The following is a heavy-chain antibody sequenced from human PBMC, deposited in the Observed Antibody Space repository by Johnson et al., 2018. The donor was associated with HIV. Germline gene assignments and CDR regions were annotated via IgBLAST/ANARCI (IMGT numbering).Heavy chain of an antibody. D-gene: IGHD3-3*01. Sequence: VLLVESGGGLVKPGGSLRLSCAASGFTFSDYYMSWIRQAPGKGLEWVANIKQDGSEKYYVDSVKGRFTISRDNAKNSLYLQMNSLRVEDPAVYYCARDALLRFLEWFIWGQGTMVTVSS. CDR3: ARDALLRFLEWFI. J-gene: IGHJ3*02. CDR2: IKQDGSEK. V-gene: IGHV3-7*01. CDR1: GFTFSDYY.